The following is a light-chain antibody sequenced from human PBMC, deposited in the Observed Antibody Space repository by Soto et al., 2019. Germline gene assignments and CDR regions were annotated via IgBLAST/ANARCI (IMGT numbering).Light chain of an antibody. CDR3: QQYNSYSEA. V-gene: IGKV3-20*01. CDR1: QSVSSSY. Sequence: EIVLTQSPGTLSLSPGERATLSCRASQSVSSSYLAWYQQKPGQAPRLLIYDASSRATGIPDRFSGSGSGTEFTLTISSLQPDDFATYYCQQYNSYSEAFGQGTKVDIK. CDR2: DAS. J-gene: IGKJ1*01.